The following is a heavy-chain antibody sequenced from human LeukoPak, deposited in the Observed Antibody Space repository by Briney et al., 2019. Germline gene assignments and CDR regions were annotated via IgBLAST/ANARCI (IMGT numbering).Heavy chain of an antibody. J-gene: IGHJ4*02. CDR3: ARLSGGGNFDY. CDR1: GITVSSSY. Sequence: PGGSLRLSCAASGITVSSSYMSWVRQAPGKGLEWVSVFYSGGTTYYADSVKGRFTISRDNSNNTLYLQMNSLRAGDTAVYYCARLSGGGNFDYWGQGTLVTVS. D-gene: IGHD6-19*01. CDR2: FYSGGTT. V-gene: IGHV3-66*01.